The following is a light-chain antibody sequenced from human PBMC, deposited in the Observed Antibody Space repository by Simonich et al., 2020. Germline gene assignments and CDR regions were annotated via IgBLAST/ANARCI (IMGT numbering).Light chain of an antibody. CDR3: QQYNSYSRT. V-gene: IGKV1-5*03. J-gene: IGKJ1*01. CDR1: QSISSW. CDR2: KAS. Sequence: DIQMTQSPSTLSASVGDRVTFTCRASQSISSWLAWYQTKPGKAPKLLIYKASSLESVFPSRCSGSGSGPEFTLTISSLQPDDFATYYCQQYNSYSRTFGQGTKVEIK.